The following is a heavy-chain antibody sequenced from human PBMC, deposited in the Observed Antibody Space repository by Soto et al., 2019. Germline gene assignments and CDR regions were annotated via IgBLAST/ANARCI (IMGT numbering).Heavy chain of an antibody. V-gene: IGHV3-13*01. CDR1: GFTFSSYD. J-gene: IGHJ4*02. Sequence: GGSLRLSCAASGFTFSSYDMHWVRQATGKGLEWVSAIGTAGDTYYGDSVKGRFTMSRDNDKNSLFLQMNSLRDEDTAKYYCVRDGYCTYDLCCTHFFDFWGQGTQVTVS. CDR2: IGTAGDT. CDR3: VRDGYCTYDLCCTHFFDF. D-gene: IGHD2-8*01.